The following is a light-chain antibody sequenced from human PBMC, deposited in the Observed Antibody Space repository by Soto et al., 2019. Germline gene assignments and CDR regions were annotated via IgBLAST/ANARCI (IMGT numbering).Light chain of an antibody. Sequence: DIQMTQSPSTLSASVGDRVTITCRASQSISSWLAWYQQKPGKAPKVLIYAASSLESGVPSRFSGSGSGTEFTLTISSLQPEDFATYYCQQYSSYWTFGQGTKVEIK. CDR2: AAS. V-gene: IGKV1-5*01. CDR3: QQYSSYWT. CDR1: QSISSW. J-gene: IGKJ1*01.